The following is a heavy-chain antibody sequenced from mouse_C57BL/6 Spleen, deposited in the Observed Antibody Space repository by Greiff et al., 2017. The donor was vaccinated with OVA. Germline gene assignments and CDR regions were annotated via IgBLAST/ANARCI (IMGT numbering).Heavy chain of an antibody. D-gene: IGHD2-4*01. Sequence: EVKLVESGGGLVKPGGSLKLSCAASGFTFSSYAMSWVRQTPEKRLEWVATISDGGSYTYYPDTVTGRFTISRDNAKNNLYLQMSQLKSEDTAMYYCARDYDYERDYAMDYWGQGTSVTVSS. V-gene: IGHV5-4*01. CDR1: GFTFSSYA. CDR2: ISDGGSYT. CDR3: ARDYDYERDYAMDY. J-gene: IGHJ4*01.